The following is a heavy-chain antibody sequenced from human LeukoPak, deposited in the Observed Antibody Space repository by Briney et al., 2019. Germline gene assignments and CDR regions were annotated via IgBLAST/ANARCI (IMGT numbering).Heavy chain of an antibody. J-gene: IGHJ4*02. V-gene: IGHV1-69*13. CDR2: IIPIFGTA. Sequence: SVKVSCKASGYTFTSYGISWVRQAPGQGLEWMGGIIPIFGTANYAQKFQGRVTITADESTSTAYMELSSLRSEDTAVYYCARDSSGWTYYFDYWGQGTLVTVSS. CDR3: ARDSSGWTYYFDY. D-gene: IGHD3/OR15-3a*01. CDR1: GYTFTSYG.